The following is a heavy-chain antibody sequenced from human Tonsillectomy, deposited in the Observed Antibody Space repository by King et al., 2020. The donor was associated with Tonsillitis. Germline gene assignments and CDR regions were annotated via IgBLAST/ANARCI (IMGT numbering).Heavy chain of an antibody. Sequence: EVQLVESGAEVKKPGESLKISCKGSGYNFTNYWIGWVRQMPGKGLEWMGIIYPGDSDTRYSPAFQGQVTIPADKSISPAYLQWSSLKASDTAMYYCARNMAISVAFDIWGPGTMVTVSS. CDR1: GYNFTNYW. D-gene: IGHD5-24*01. V-gene: IGHV5-51*01. CDR3: ARNMAISVAFDI. CDR2: IYPGDSDT. J-gene: IGHJ3*02.